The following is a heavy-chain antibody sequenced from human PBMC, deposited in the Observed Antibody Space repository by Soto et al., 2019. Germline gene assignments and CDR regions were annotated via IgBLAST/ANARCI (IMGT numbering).Heavy chain of an antibody. CDR3: ARYSSLHQPLFYGMDV. CDR1: GLTVSSNY. Sequence: EVQLVESGGGLVQPGGSLRLSCAASGLTVSSNYMSWVRQAPGKGLEWVSVMYSGGSTYYADSVKGRFIISRDNYKNTLYLQMDSLRVEDTAVYYCARYSSLHQPLFYGMDVWGQGTTVTVSS. D-gene: IGHD2-2*01. J-gene: IGHJ6*02. CDR2: MYSGGST. V-gene: IGHV3-66*01.